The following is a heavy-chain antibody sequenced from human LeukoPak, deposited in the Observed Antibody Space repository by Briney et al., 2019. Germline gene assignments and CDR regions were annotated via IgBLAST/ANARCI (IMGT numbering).Heavy chain of an antibody. Sequence: GGSLRLSCAASGFTFSSYGMHWVRQAPGKGLEWVAVISYDGSNKYYADSVKGRFTISRDNSKNTLYLQMNSLRAEDTAVYYCAKSESVFSCLDYWGQGTLVTVSS. CDR2: ISYDGSNK. CDR3: AKSESVFSCLDY. J-gene: IGHJ4*02. D-gene: IGHD1-14*01. V-gene: IGHV3-30*18. CDR1: GFTFSSYG.